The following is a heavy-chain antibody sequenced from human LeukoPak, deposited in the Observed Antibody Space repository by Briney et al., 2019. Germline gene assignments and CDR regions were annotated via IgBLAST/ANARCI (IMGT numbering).Heavy chain of an antibody. CDR1: GLTLNNFG. Sequence: PGRSLRLSCAATGLTLNNFGINWVRQAPGKGLEWVAIISYDGSDKYYADSVKGRFTISRDISNNTVYLQMNSLRAGDTALYFCARDRVGFSDYSGAFDTWGQGTMVTVSS. CDR3: ARDRVGFSDYSGAFDT. CDR2: ISYDGSDK. V-gene: IGHV3-30*03. D-gene: IGHD4-11*01. J-gene: IGHJ3*02.